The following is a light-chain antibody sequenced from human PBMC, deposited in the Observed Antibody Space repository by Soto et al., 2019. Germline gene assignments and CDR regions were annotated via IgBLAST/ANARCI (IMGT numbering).Light chain of an antibody. CDR2: AAS. CDR1: QSISSY. J-gene: IGKJ4*01. V-gene: IGKV1-39*01. CDR3: QQNYNIPLT. Sequence: DIQMTQSPSSLSASVGDRVTITCRASQSISSYLNWYQHKPGKAPRLLIYAASSLQSGVPSRFSGSGSGTDFTLTISSLQPEDFATYYCQQNYNIPLTFGGGTKVDIK.